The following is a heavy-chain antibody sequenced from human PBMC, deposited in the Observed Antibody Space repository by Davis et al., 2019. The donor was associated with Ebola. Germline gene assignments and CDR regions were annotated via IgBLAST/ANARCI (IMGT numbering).Heavy chain of an antibody. CDR2: ISYDGSNK. CDR1: GFTFSSYG. J-gene: IGHJ6*02. CDR3: AKDDYGDYVSYYYYGMDV. V-gene: IGHV3-30*18. D-gene: IGHD4-17*01. Sequence: GGSLRLSCAASGFTFSSYGMHWVRQAPGKGLEWVAVISYDGSNKYYADSVKGRFTISRDNSKNTLYLQMNSLRAEDTAVYYCAKDDYGDYVSYYYYGMDVWGQGTTVTVSS.